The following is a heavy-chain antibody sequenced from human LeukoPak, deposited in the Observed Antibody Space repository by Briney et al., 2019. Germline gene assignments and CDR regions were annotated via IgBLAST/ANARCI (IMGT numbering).Heavy chain of an antibody. V-gene: IGHV3-30*04. J-gene: IGHJ4*02. Sequence: GRSLRLSCAASGFTFSSYAMHWVRQAPGKGLEWVAVISYDGSNKYYADSVKRRFTISRDNSKNTLYLQMNSLRAEDTAVYYCARDGSGSHFDYWVQGTLVSVSS. CDR1: GFTFSSYA. D-gene: IGHD3-10*01. CDR2: ISYDGSNK. CDR3: ARDGSGSHFDY.